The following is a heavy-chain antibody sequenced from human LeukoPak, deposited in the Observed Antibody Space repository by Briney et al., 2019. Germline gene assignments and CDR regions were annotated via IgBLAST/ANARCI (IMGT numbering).Heavy chain of an antibody. V-gene: IGHV3-53*01. J-gene: IGHJ4*02. CDR3: AREGAYGSGSYEH. Sequence: GGSLRLSCAVSGSSVRGNYMSWVRQAPGKGLQWVSIIYSGESTHYADSVKGRFTISRNHSKNTPYLQMNRLRAEDTAVYYCAREGAYGSGSYEHWGQGTLVTVAS. CDR2: IYSGEST. CDR1: GSSVRGNY. D-gene: IGHD3-10*01.